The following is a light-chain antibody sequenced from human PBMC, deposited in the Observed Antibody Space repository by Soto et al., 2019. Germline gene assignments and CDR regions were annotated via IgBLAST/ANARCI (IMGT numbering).Light chain of an antibody. CDR2: CVS. V-gene: IGKV4-1*01. J-gene: IGKJ4*01. CDR3: HQYYTLPLT. Sequence: DIVMTQSPEFLGVSLGERATINCQSNQSVLYDFNNKNYLACYQKKPGQPLKKIIHCVSVRYYVVSDRFSGSGSATDFTLTISSLQVEDVAVYYCHQYYTLPLTFGGGTKVDIK. CDR1: QSVLYDFNNKNY.